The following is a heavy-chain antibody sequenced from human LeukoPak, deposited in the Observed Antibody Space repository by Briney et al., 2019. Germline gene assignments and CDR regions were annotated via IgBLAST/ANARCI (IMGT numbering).Heavy chain of an antibody. V-gene: IGHV3-23*01. Sequence: GGSLRLSCAASGFTFSSSAMSWVRQAPGTGLEGVSAVSSSGGSTFYADSVKGRFTISRDNSKNTLFLQMNSLRAEDTAIYYCAKRVFAAAQDYFFDYWGPGTLVTVSS. J-gene: IGHJ4*02. CDR2: VSSSGGST. CDR3: AKRVFAAAQDYFFDY. CDR1: GFTFSSSA. D-gene: IGHD2-15*01.